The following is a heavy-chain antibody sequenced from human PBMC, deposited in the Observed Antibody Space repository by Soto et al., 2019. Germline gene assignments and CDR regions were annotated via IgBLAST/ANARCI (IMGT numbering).Heavy chain of an antibody. V-gene: IGHV3-30-3*01. D-gene: IGHD6-13*01. J-gene: IGHJ6*02. CDR3: ARDLRYSSSWYPEYYYGMDV. CDR1: GFTFSSYA. CDR2: ISYDGSNK. Sequence: QVQLVESGGGVVQPGRSLRLSCAASGFTFSSYAMHWVRQDPGKGLEWVAVISYDGSNKYYADSVKGRFTISRDNSKNTLYLQMNSLRAEDMAVYYCARDLRYSSSWYPEYYYGMDVWCQGTTVTVSS.